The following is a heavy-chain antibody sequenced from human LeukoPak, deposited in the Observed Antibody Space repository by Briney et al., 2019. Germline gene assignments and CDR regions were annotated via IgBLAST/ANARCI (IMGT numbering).Heavy chain of an antibody. D-gene: IGHD6-25*01. CDR1: GFTLSSYA. CDR2: VDGGGGGT. Sequence: PGGSLRLSCAASGFTLSSYAMTWVRQAPGRGLEWVSSVDGGGGGTYYADSVKGRFTISRDNSKDTLYLQMNGLRAEDTAVYFCAKPAAGSGAWDRLNYDFWGQGTLVTVSS. CDR3: AKPAAGSGAWDRLNYDF. J-gene: IGHJ4*02. V-gene: IGHV3-23*01.